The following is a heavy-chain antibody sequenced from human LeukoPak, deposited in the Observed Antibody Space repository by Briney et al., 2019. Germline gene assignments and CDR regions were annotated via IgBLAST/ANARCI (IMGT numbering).Heavy chain of an antibody. Sequence: GGSLRLSCAASGFPFSSYSMNWVRQAPGKGLEWVSLISPSTSTIYYADSVKGRFTISRDNSKNTLYVQMNSLRAEDTAVYYCVKSVGSGSYYNNDCWGQGTLVTVSS. D-gene: IGHD3-10*01. CDR1: GFPFSSYS. V-gene: IGHV3-48*01. CDR2: ISPSTSTI. J-gene: IGHJ4*02. CDR3: VKSVGSGSYYNNDC.